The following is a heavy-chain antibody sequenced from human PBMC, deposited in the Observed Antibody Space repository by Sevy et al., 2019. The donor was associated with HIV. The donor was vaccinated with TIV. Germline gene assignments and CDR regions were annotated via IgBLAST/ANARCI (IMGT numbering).Heavy chain of an antibody. Sequence: ASVKVSCKASGGTFSSYAISWVRQAPGQGLEWMGGIIPIFGTANYAQKFQGRVTITADESTSTAYMELSSLRSEDTAVYYCARSGWGYYYYYGMDDWGQGTTVTVSS. J-gene: IGHJ6*02. D-gene: IGHD1-26*01. CDR1: GGTFSSYA. CDR3: ARSGWGYYYYYGMDD. CDR2: IIPIFGTA. V-gene: IGHV1-69*13.